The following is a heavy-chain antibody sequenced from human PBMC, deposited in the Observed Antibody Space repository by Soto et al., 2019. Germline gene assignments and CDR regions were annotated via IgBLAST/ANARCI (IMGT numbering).Heavy chain of an antibody. V-gene: IGHV4-59*01. CDR2: VYYTGST. CDR1: GDSISTFY. D-gene: IGHD3-22*01. CDR3: ARGPTVKNYGYDSKDYFYFFDF. J-gene: IGHJ4*02. Sequence: PSETLSLTCTVSGDSISTFYWGWMRQSPGKELEWIGYVYYTGSTNYNPSLKSRVTISVDRSKNQFSLKLTSANAADTADYYCARGPTVKNYGYDSKDYFYFFDFWGQGNQVTFSS.